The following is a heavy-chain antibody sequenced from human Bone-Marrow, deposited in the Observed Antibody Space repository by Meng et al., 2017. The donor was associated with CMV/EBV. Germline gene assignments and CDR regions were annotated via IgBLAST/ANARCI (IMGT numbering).Heavy chain of an antibody. D-gene: IGHD2-2*01. CDR2: IHYSGST. CDR3: RTYQLLNAFDI. Sequence: SETLSLTCTVSGGSIYNNSFYWGWVRQPPGKGLEWIGSIHYSGSTYYNPSLKSRVTISVDTSKNQFSLKLSSVTAADTAVYYCRTYQLLNAFDIWGQGTMVTVSS. CDR1: GGSIYNNSFY. V-gene: IGHV4-39*01. J-gene: IGHJ3*02.